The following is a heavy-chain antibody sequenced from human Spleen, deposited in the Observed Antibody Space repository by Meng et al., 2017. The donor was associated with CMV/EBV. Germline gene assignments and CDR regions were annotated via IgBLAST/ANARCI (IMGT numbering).Heavy chain of an antibody. Sequence: QRVESGGDSVKPGGSLRLSCAGSGFTFSNAWMSWVRQAPGKGLEWVGRIKSKTDGETADYNAPVKGRFTISRDDSKNTLYLQMNSLKTEDTAIYYCIWNDLGDYWGQGTLVTVSS. CDR3: IWNDLGDY. D-gene: IGHD1-1*01. J-gene: IGHJ4*02. CDR2: IKSKTDGETA. CDR1: GFTFSNAW. V-gene: IGHV3-15*01.